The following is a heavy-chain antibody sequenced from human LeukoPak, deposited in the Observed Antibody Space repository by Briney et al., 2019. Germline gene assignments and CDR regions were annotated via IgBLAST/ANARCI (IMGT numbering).Heavy chain of an antibody. CDR1: GDSVSSNTPA. CDR3: ARQQRGAFDY. CDR2: TYYRSKWYN. Sequence: PSQTLSVTCAISGDSVSSNTPAWNWIRQSPSRGLEWLGRTYYRSKWYNDYAVSVRSRITINPDTAKNQFSLQLNSVTPEDTAGYYCARQQRGAFDYWGQGTLVTVSS. D-gene: IGHD6-13*01. J-gene: IGHJ4*02. V-gene: IGHV6-1*01.